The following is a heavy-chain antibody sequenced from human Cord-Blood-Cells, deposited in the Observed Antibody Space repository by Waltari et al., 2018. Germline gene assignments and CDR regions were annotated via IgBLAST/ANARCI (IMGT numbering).Heavy chain of an antibody. CDR1: GYTFTGYY. Sequence: QVQLVQSGAEVKKPGASVKVSCKASGYTFTGYYMHWVRQAPGQGLEWMGRINPTSGGTNYAQKFQGRVTMTRDTSISTAYMDLSRLRSDDTAVYYCARKGELGNWFDPWGQGTLVTVSS. CDR2: INPTSGGT. CDR3: ARKGELGNWFDP. J-gene: IGHJ5*02. V-gene: IGHV1-2*06. D-gene: IGHD7-27*01.